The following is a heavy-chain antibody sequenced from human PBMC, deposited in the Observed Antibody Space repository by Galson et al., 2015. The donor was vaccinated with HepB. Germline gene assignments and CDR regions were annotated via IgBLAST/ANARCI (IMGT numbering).Heavy chain of an antibody. CDR2: ISAYNGNK. CDR1: GGTFSSYT. V-gene: IGHV1-18*01. CDR3: ARDLGEIAVAAIFFDF. D-gene: IGHD6-19*01. Sequence: SVKVSCKASGGTFSSYTISWVRQAPGQGLEWLGWISAYNGNKNYAQKLQGRVTMTTDTSTSTAYMELRGLRSDDTAVYYCARDLGEIAVAAIFFDFWAREPWSPSPQ. J-gene: IGHJ4*02.